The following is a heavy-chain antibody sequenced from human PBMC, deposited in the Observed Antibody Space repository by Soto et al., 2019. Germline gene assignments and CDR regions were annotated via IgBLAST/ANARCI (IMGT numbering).Heavy chain of an antibody. Sequence: GGSLRLSCAASGFTFSSYSMNWVRQATGKGLEWVSYISSSSSTIYYADSVKGRFTISRDNAKNSLYLQMNSLRDEDTAVYYCARDRAIFGVVPYGMDVWGQGTTVTVSS. V-gene: IGHV3-48*02. J-gene: IGHJ6*02. CDR2: ISSSSSTI. D-gene: IGHD3-3*01. CDR3: ARDRAIFGVVPYGMDV. CDR1: GFTFSSYS.